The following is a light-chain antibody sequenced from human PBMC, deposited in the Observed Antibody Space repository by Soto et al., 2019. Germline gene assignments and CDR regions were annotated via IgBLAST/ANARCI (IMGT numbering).Light chain of an antibody. V-gene: IGKV4-1*01. J-gene: IGKJ2*01. CDR1: QSVLYSSKNKNY. CDR3: QQCYTTPFT. Sequence: DIVMTQSPDSLAVSLGERATINCKSSQSVLYSSKNKNYLAWYQQKPGQPPKLLVYWASTRESGVPDRFSGSGSGTDITLTISSLQAEDVAVYYCQQCYTTPFTFGQGTKLEIK. CDR2: WAS.